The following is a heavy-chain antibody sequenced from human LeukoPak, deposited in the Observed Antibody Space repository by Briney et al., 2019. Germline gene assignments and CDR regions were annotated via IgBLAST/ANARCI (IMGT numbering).Heavy chain of an antibody. CDR1: GFTFNNYW. Sequence: GGSLRLSCAASGFTFNNYWMSWVRQASGKGLEWVANIKQDGSEKYYVASVKGRFTISRDNAKNSLYLQMNSLRAEDTAVYYCARGAPGGYCISTSCYFDYWGQGTLVTVSS. CDR3: ARGAPGGYCISTSCYFDY. D-gene: IGHD2-2*03. CDR2: IKQDGSEK. V-gene: IGHV3-7*01. J-gene: IGHJ4*02.